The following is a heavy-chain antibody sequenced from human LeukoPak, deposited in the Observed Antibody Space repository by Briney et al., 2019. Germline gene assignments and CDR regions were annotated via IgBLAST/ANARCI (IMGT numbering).Heavy chain of an antibody. CDR1: GGSIRGYY. CDR2: IYSSGST. V-gene: IGHV4-59*01. CDR3: ARANYYGSGPYYYYMDV. D-gene: IGHD3-10*01. Sequence: PSETLSLTCNVSGGSIRGYYWSWIRQPPGKGLEWIGYIYSSGSTNYNPSLKSRVTMSVDTSKNQFSLKVSSVTAADTAVYYCARANYYGSGPYYYYMDVWGKGTTVTVSS. J-gene: IGHJ6*03.